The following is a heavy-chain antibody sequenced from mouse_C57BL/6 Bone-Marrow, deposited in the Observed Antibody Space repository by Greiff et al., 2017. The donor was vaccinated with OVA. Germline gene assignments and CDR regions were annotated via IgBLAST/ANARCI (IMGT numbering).Heavy chain of an antibody. Sequence: EVHLVESGPGLVKPSPSLSLTCSVTGYSITSGYYWNWIRQFPGNKLEWMGYISYDGSNNYNPSLKNRISITRDTSKNQFFLKLHSVTTEDTATYYCARDLGDYWGQGTSVTVSS. V-gene: IGHV3-6*01. D-gene: IGHD4-1*01. CDR3: ARDLGDY. J-gene: IGHJ4*01. CDR2: ISYDGSN. CDR1: GYSITSGYY.